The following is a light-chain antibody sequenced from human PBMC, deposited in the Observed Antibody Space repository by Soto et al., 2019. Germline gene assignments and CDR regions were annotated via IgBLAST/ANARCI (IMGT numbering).Light chain of an antibody. Sequence: QSVLTQPASVSGSPGQSIAISGTGTSSDVGGYNYVSWYQQHPGKAPKLMLYDVAIRPSGVYDRFSGSKSGNTASLTISGLPAEDEADYYGTSYTPSSTYVFGTGTPLTVL. CDR1: SSDVGGYNY. J-gene: IGLJ1*01. CDR2: DVA. V-gene: IGLV2-14*01. CDR3: TSYTPSSTYV.